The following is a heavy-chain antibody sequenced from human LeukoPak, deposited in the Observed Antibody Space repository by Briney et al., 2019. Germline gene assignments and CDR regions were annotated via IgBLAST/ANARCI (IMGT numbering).Heavy chain of an antibody. D-gene: IGHD3-9*01. CDR2: ISAYNGNT. CDR3: ARALMAYDILTGYYVLFDY. CDR1: GYTFTSYG. J-gene: IGHJ4*02. Sequence: ASVKVSCKASGYTFTSYGISWVRQAPGQGLEWMGWISAYNGNTNNAQKLQGRVTMTTDTSTSTAYMELRSLRSDDTAVYYCARALMAYDILTGYYVLFDYWGQGTLVTVSS. V-gene: IGHV1-18*01.